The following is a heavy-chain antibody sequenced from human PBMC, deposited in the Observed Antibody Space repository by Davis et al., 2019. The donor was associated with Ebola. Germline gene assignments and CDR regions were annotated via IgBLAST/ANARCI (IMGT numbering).Heavy chain of an antibody. D-gene: IGHD1-26*01. CDR2: ISSSSSYI. CDR1: GFTFSSYE. CDR3: ARASPSGSYPYYYGMDV. Sequence: GGSLGLSCAASGFTFSSYEMNWVRQAPGKGLEWVSYISSSSSYIYYADSVKGRFTISRDNAKNSLYLQMNSLRAEDTAVYYCARASPSGSYPYYYGMDVWGQGTTVTVSS. V-gene: IGHV3-21*05. J-gene: IGHJ6*02.